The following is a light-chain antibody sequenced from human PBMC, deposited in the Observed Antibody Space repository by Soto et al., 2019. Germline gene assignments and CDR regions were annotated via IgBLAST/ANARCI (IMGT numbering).Light chain of an antibody. J-gene: IGKJ4*01. V-gene: IGKV1-9*01. CDR1: QGISSY. CDR2: AAS. CDR3: QQLNSFPFLT. Sequence: DIQLTQSPSFLSASVEDRVTITWRASQGISSYLAWSQQKPGKAPKLLIYAASTLQSGVPSRFSGSGSGTEFTLTISSLQPEDFATYYCQQLNSFPFLTFGGGTKVEIK.